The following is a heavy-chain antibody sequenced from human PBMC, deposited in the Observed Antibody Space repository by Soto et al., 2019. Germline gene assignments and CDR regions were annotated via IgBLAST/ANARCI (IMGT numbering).Heavy chain of an antibody. J-gene: IGHJ6*02. CDR2: IIPIFGTA. V-gene: IGHV1-69*13. D-gene: IGHD7-27*01. CDR1: GGTFSSYA. Sequence: ASVKVSCKASGGTFSSYAISWVRQAPGQGLEWIRGIIPIFGTADYAQKFQGRVTITADDFTSTAYMELSSLRSEDTAVYYCARRLGAKQYYKGMNVWGQGTTVTVSS. CDR3: ARRLGAKQYYKGMNV.